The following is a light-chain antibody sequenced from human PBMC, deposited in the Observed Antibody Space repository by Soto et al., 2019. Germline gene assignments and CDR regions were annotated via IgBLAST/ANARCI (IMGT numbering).Light chain of an antibody. CDR3: QQYGSSPRT. V-gene: IGKV3-20*01. Sequence: EIVLTQSPGTLSMSPGERATLSCRASQSLRSTYLAWYQQKPGQAPRLLIFGVSSRATGIPDRFSGSGSGTAFTLTISRLEPEDFAVYYCQQYGSSPRTFGLGTKVEI. CDR1: QSLRSTY. CDR2: GVS. J-gene: IGKJ1*01.